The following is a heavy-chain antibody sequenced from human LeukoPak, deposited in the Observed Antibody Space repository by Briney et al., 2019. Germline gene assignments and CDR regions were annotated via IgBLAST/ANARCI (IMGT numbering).Heavy chain of an antibody. J-gene: IGHJ4*02. Sequence: GGSLRLSCAASGFTFSAYSMNWVRQAPGKGLECISYISSSSTAIDYADSVKGRFTISRDNAKKSLYLQMNSLRAEDTAIYYCARDVVGADSGWGQGTLVTVSS. CDR3: ARDVVGADSG. D-gene: IGHD1-26*01. CDR2: ISSSSTAI. CDR1: GFTFSAYS. V-gene: IGHV3-48*04.